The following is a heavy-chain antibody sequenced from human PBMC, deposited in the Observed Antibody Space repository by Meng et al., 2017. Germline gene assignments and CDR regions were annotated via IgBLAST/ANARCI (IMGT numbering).Heavy chain of an antibody. V-gene: IGHV3-48*03. J-gene: IGHJ4*02. Sequence: GESLKISCAASGFTFSSYEMNWVRQAPGKGLEWVSYISISGSSIYYADSVKGRFTISRDDAKNSLYLQMNSLRAEDTAVYYCARDFAGGDYSYFDYWGQGTLVTVSS. CDR2: ISISGSSI. D-gene: IGHD2-21*02. CDR1: GFTFSSYE. CDR3: ARDFAGGDYSYFDY.